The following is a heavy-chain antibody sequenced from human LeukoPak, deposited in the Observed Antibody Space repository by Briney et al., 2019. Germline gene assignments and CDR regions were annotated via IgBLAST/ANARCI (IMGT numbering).Heavy chain of an antibody. CDR3: ARQDYGEVYFDY. J-gene: IGHJ4*02. CDR2: IYYSGST. D-gene: IGHD4-17*01. CDR1: GGSISSYY. Sequence: PSETLSLTCTVSGGSISSYYWSWIRQPPGKGLEWIGYIYYSGSTNYNPSLKSRVTISVDTSKNQFSLKVRSVTAADTAVYYCARQDYGEVYFDYWGQGTLVTVSS. V-gene: IGHV4-59*08.